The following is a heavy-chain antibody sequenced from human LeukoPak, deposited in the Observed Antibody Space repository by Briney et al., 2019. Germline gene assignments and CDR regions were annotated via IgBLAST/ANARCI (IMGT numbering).Heavy chain of an antibody. D-gene: IGHD4-17*01. CDR2: FDPEDGET. CDR3: ARAPTVTRNNWFDP. V-gene: IGHV1-24*01. Sequence: GASVKVSCKVSGYTLTELSMHWVRQAPGKGLEWMGGFDPEDGETIYAQKFQGRVTMTEDTSTDTAYMELRSLRSDDTAVYYCARAPTVTRNNWFDPWGQGTLVTVSS. J-gene: IGHJ5*02. CDR1: GYTLTELS.